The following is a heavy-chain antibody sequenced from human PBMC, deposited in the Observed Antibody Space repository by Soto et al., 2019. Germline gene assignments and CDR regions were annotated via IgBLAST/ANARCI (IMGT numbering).Heavy chain of an antibody. CDR2: IYPGDSDT. J-gene: IGHJ5*02. Sequence: GESLKISCKGSGYSFPSQWIGWVRQTPGKGLEWMGSIYPGDSDTRYSPSFQGQVTISADKSISTAYLQWSSLKASDTVMYYCAPLWGDYPGWFDPWGQGTLVTVSS. V-gene: IGHV5-51*01. CDR3: APLWGDYPGWFDP. CDR1: GYSFPSQW. D-gene: IGHD2-21*01.